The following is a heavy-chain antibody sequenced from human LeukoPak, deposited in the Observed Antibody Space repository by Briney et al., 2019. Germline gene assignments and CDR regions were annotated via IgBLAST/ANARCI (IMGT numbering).Heavy chain of an antibody. V-gene: IGHV3-13*04. J-gene: IGHJ4*02. D-gene: IGHD3-16*02. CDR3: ARGRYRFDY. CDR1: GFTFSSYD. Sequence: GGSLTLSCAASGFTFSSYDMHWVRQATGEGLEWVSTIGTDGDQYYPVSVKGRFTISRENAKNSLYLQMNSLRAGDTAVYYCARGRYRFDYWGQGTLVTVSS. CDR2: IGTDGDQ.